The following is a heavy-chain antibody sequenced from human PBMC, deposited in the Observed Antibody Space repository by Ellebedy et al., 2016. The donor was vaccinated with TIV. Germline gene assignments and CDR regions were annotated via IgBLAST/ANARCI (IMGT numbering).Heavy chain of an antibody. D-gene: IGHD5-18*01. Sequence: GESLKISXKGSGYSFTSYWIGWVRQMPGKGLEWMGIIYPGDSDTRYSPSFQGQVTISADKSISTAYLQWSSLKASDTAMYYCARGGYSYGPAVGNWFDPWGQGTLVTVSS. CDR3: ARGGYSYGPAVGNWFDP. J-gene: IGHJ5*02. CDR2: IYPGDSDT. V-gene: IGHV5-51*01. CDR1: GYSFTSYW.